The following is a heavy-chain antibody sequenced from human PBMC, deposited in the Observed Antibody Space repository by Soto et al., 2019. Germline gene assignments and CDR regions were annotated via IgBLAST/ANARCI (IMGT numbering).Heavy chain of an antibody. J-gene: IGHJ6*02. V-gene: IGHV3-53*01. CDR2: IYSGGTT. D-gene: IGHD3-10*01. CDR3: ARDLNYGSGSYEGMDV. Sequence: GGSLRLSCAAAGFTVSSNFMNWVRQAPGKGLEWVSVIYSGGTTYYADSVKGRFTIARDNSKNTVYLQMNRLRAEDTAVYYCARDLNYGSGSYEGMDVWGQGTTVTVSS. CDR1: GFTVSSNF.